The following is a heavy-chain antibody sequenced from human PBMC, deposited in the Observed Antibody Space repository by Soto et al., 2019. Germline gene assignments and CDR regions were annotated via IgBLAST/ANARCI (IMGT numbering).Heavy chain of an antibody. Sequence: QVQLVQSGAEVKKPGSSVKVSCKASGGIFSTYAISWLRQAPGQGLEWMGGIIPIFGTPNYAQRFQGRVTINAHESTSTAYMELSRMRSEDTAVSYCARDRDDYGSGNYYNRIDFWGQGTLVTVSS. D-gene: IGHD3-10*01. V-gene: IGHV1-69*01. CDR3: ARDRDDYGSGNYYNRIDF. CDR1: GGIFSTYA. CDR2: IIPIFGTP. J-gene: IGHJ4*02.